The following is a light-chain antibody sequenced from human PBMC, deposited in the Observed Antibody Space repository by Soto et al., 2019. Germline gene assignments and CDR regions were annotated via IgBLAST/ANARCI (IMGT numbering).Light chain of an antibody. V-gene: IGLV2-11*01. J-gene: IGLJ2*01. CDR1: NSDVGGYNY. CDR2: DVT. Sequence: QSALAQPRSVSGSPGQSVTISCTGTNSDVGGYNYVSWYQQHPGKAPKLMIYDVTKRPSEVPDRFSGSKSGNTASLTISGLQADDEADYYCCSYAGGYTLGVFGGGTKLTVL. CDR3: CSYAGGYTLGV.